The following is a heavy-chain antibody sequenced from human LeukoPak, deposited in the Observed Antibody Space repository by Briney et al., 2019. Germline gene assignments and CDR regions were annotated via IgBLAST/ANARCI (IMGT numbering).Heavy chain of an antibody. CDR3: AREVGMAAAGTYYFDY. CDR2: IIPILGIA. Sequence: SVKVSCKASGGTFSSYAISWVRQAPGQGLEWMGRIIPILGIANYAQKFQGRVTITADKSTSTAYMELSSLRSEDTAVYYCAREVGMAAAGTYYFDYWGQGTLVTVSS. D-gene: IGHD6-13*01. V-gene: IGHV1-69*04. J-gene: IGHJ4*02. CDR1: GGTFSSYA.